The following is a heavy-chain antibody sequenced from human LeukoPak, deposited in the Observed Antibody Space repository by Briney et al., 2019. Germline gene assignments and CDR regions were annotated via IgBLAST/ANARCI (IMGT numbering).Heavy chain of an antibody. Sequence: ASVKVSCKASGCDFSSFDVNWVRQAPGQGLEWMGWVNPNSGNTGYAQKFQGRVTMTRDTSINTAYMELSNPRSEDTAVYYCARGTPYCSSASCYNLWGQGSLVTVSS. CDR2: VNPNSGNT. V-gene: IGHV1-8*01. D-gene: IGHD2-2*02. J-gene: IGHJ5*02. CDR1: GCDFSSFD. CDR3: ARGTPYCSSASCYNL.